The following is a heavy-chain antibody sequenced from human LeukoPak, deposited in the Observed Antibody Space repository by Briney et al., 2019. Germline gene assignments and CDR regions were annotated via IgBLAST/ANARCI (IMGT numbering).Heavy chain of an antibody. J-gene: IGHJ6*03. Sequence: GGSLRLSCAASGFTFSSDAISWVRQAPRNGLESVSSISSSSSYIYYADSVKGRFTISRNNAKNSLYLKMNSLRDEDTAVYYCARASSGWPYYYYYYMDVWGKGTTVTVSS. D-gene: IGHD6-19*01. CDR3: ARASSGWPYYYYYYMDV. CDR1: GFTFSSDA. CDR2: ISSSSSYI. V-gene: IGHV3-21*01.